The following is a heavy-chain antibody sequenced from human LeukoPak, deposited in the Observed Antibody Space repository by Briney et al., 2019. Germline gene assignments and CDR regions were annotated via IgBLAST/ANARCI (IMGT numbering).Heavy chain of an antibody. V-gene: IGHV1-69*01. Sequence: ASVKVSCKASGGTFSSYAISWVRQAPGQGLEWMGGIIPIFGTANYAQKFQGRVTITADESTSTAYMELSSLRSEDTAVYYCARDLPPSFGGVLSMRYYYMDVWGKGTTVTVSS. CDR3: ARDLPPSFGGVLSMRYYYMDV. D-gene: IGHD3-3*01. CDR2: IIPIFGTA. J-gene: IGHJ6*03. CDR1: GGTFSSYA.